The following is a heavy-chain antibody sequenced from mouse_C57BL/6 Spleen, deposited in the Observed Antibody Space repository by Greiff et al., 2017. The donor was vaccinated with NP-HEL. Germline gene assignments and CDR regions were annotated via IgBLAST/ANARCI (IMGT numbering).Heavy chain of an antibody. Sequence: QVQLQQPGAELVMPGASVKLSCKASGYTFTSYWMHWVKQRPGQGLEWIGEIDPSDSYTNYNQKFKGKSTLTVDKSSSTDYMQLSSLTSEDSAVYYCARRYGFYDYEAMDYWGQGTSVTVSS. D-gene: IGHD1-2*01. CDR2: IDPSDSYT. CDR1: GYTFTSYW. J-gene: IGHJ4*01. V-gene: IGHV1-69*01. CDR3: ARRYGFYDYEAMDY.